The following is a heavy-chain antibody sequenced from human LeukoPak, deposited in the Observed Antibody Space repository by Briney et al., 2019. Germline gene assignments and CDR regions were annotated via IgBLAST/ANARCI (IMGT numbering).Heavy chain of an antibody. CDR1: GGTFSSYA. CDR3: ARSKVRVATIGSFDY. Sequence: SVKVSCKASGGTFSSYAISWVRQAPGQGLEWMGGIIPIFGTANYAQKFQGRVTITTDESTSTAYMELRSLRSEDTAVYYCARSKVRVATIGSFDYWGQGTLVTVSS. V-gene: IGHV1-69*05. J-gene: IGHJ4*02. D-gene: IGHD5-12*01. CDR2: IIPIFGTA.